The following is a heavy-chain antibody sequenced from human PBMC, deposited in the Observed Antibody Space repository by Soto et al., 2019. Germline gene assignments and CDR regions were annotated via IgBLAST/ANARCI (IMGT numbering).Heavy chain of an antibody. D-gene: IGHD3-10*01. CDR1: GFTFSSYW. V-gene: IGHV3-7*03. CDR2: IKQDGSEK. J-gene: IGHJ3*02. CDR3: ARGPVYGSASYAFDI. Sequence: GGSLRLSCAASGFTFSSYWMSWVRQAPGKGLEWVANIKQDGSEKYYVDSVKGRFTISRDNAKNSLYLQMNSLRAEDTAVYYCARGPVYGSASYAFDIWGQGTMVTVSS.